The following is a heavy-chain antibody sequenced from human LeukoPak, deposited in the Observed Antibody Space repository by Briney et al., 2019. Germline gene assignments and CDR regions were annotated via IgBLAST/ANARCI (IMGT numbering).Heavy chain of an antibody. D-gene: IGHD1-14*01. CDR2: IYDSGAT. Sequence: PSETLSLTCAVSGGSISDGGYYWSWIRQHPGKGLEWISYIYDSGATYYSPALQSRVAISVDTSDNKFSLKLRSLTAADTAVYYCARGGDRRGFDYWGQGTLVTVSS. CDR1: GGSISDGGYY. CDR3: ARGGDRRGFDY. V-gene: IGHV4-31*11. J-gene: IGHJ4*02.